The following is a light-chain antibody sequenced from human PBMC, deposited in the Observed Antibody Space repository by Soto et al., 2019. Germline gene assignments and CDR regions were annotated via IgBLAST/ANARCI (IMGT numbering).Light chain of an antibody. CDR2: SNN. V-gene: IGLV1-47*02. CDR3: VAWDDNRSGWV. Sequence: QSVLTQPPSASGTPGQRVTISCSGGGSDIGSNYVYWYQQVPGTAPKLLIQSNNQRPSGVPDRISGSKSGTSASLAISGLRSEDEADYDCVAWDDNRSGWVFGGGTKLTVL. CDR1: GSDIGSNY. J-gene: IGLJ2*01.